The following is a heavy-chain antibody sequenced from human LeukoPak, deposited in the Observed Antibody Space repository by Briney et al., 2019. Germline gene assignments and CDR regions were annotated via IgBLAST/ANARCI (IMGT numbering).Heavy chain of an antibody. CDR3: ARAHLEWLLEVNFDY. CDR1: GFTFSSYA. V-gene: IGHV3-30-3*01. Sequence: GGSLRLSCAASGFTFSSYAMHWVRQAPGKGLEWVAVISNDGSNKYYADSVKGRFTISRDNSKNTLYLQMNSLRAEDTAVYYCARAHLEWLLEVNFDYWGQGTLVTVSS. D-gene: IGHD3-3*01. J-gene: IGHJ4*02. CDR2: ISNDGSNK.